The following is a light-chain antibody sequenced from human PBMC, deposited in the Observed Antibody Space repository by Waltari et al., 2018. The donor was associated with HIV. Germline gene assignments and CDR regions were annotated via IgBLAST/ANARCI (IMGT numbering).Light chain of an antibody. CDR1: QGISSA. CDR3: QQFNSYPFT. Sequence: AIQLTQSPSSLSASVGDRVTITCRASQGISSALAWYQQKPGNAPKLLIYDASSLESGVPSRFSGSGSGTDFTLTISSLQPEDFATYYCQQFNSYPFTFGPGTKVDIK. V-gene: IGKV1-13*02. CDR2: DAS. J-gene: IGKJ3*01.